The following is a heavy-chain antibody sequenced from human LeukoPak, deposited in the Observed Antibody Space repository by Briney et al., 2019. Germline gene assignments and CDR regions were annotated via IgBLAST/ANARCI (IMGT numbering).Heavy chain of an antibody. CDR1: GGSISSDSYYY. CDR3: ARVFDL. V-gene: IGHV4-61*02. J-gene: IGHJ5*02. CDR2: IYTSGST. Sequence: SETLSLTCTVSGGSISSDSYYYWNWIRQPAGKGLAWIGRIYTSGSTNYNPSLKSRVTISIDTSKNQFSLKLSSVTAADTAVYYCARVFDLWGQGTLVTVSS.